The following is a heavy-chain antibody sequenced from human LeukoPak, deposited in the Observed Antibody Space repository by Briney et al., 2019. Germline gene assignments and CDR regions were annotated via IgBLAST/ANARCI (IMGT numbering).Heavy chain of an antibody. Sequence: PGGSLRLSCAASGFTFSSYGMQWVRQAAGKGVEGVAVIRYDGSNKYYADSVKGRFTISRDNDKNTLYLQMNSLRAEDTAVYYCAKSRDGYNYPGYWGQGTLVTVSS. V-gene: IGHV3-30*02. CDR3: AKSRDGYNYPGY. CDR2: IRYDGSNK. J-gene: IGHJ4*02. CDR1: GFTFSSYG. D-gene: IGHD5-24*01.